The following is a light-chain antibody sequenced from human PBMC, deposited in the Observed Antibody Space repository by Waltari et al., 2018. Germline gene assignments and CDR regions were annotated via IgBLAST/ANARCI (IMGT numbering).Light chain of an antibody. CDR2: STS. J-gene: IGLJ2*01. V-gene: IGLV7-43*01. CDR1: TGAVTSGYY. Sequence: QTVVTQEPSLTVSPGGTVTLTCASSTGAVTSGYYPNWFQQKPGQAPRALIYSTSNKHPWTPARFSGSLLGGKAALTLSGVQPEDEAEYYCLLYYGGAQGVVFGGGTKLTVL. CDR3: LLYYGGAQGVV.